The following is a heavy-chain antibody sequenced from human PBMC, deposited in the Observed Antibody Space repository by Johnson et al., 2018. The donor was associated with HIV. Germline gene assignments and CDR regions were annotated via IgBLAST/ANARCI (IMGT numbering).Heavy chain of an antibody. CDR3: AKERDSGFYYPDYGFDM. V-gene: IGHV3-11*01. CDR2: VSWIVGST. D-gene: IGHD3-22*01. Sequence: QMQLVESGGGLVKPGGSLRLSCAASGFTFSDYYMSWIRQAPGKGLEWVSGVSWIVGSTGYADSVKGRFSISRDNVKNSLYLQMNSLRVEDTALYYCAKERDSGFYYPDYGFDMWGQGTMVTVSS. J-gene: IGHJ3*02. CDR1: GFTFSDYY.